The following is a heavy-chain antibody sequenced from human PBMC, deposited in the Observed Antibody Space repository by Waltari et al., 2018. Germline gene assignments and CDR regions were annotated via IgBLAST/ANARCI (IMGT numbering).Heavy chain of an antibody. J-gene: IGHJ4*02. Sequence: QVQLQESGPGLVKPSETLSLTCAVSGYSISSGSYWGWIRQPPGKGLEWIGSIYHSGSTYYNPSLKSRVTISVDTSKNQFSLKLSSVTAADTAVYYCASRIQLWLWLDYWGQGTLVTVSS. CDR1: GYSISSGSY. V-gene: IGHV4-38-2*01. D-gene: IGHD5-18*01. CDR2: IYHSGST. CDR3: ASRIQLWLWLDY.